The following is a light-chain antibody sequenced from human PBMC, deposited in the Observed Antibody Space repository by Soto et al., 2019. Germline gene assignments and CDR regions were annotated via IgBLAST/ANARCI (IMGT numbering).Light chain of an antibody. J-gene: IGKJ4*01. CDR2: GAS. V-gene: IGKV3D-15*01. CDR1: QCVSSN. Sequence: EIVMTQSPATLSVSPGERATLSCRASQCVSSNLAWYQQKPGQAPRLLIYGASTRATGIPARFSGSGSGTEFTLTISSLQSEDFAVYYCQQYNNWPPHTFGGGTKVEIK. CDR3: QQYNNWPPHT.